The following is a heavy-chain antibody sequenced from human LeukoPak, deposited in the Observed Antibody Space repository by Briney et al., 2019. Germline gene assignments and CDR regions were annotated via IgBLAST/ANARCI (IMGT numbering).Heavy chain of an antibody. V-gene: IGHV3-30*03. CDR1: GFTFSSYG. J-gene: IGHJ4*02. D-gene: IGHD5-12*01. Sequence: PGRSLRLSCAASGFTFSSYGMQWVRQASGKGLEWVGVISNDGSNKYYADSVKGRFTISRDNSKNTLYLQMDSLRAEDTAVYYCATVDIVATIDAGRLIDYWGQGTLVTVPS. CDR2: ISNDGSNK. CDR3: ATVDIVATIDAGRLIDY.